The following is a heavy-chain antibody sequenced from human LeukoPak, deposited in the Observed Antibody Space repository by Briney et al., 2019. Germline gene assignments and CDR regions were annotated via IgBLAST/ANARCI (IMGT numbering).Heavy chain of an antibody. J-gene: IGHJ1*01. D-gene: IGHD3-22*01. Sequence: ASVKVSCKASGYTFSSFDVNWVRQAPGQGLEWMGWMNPNSGNSGFAQKFQGRVIMTRNTSIATAYMEVTNLRFDDTAVYYCVDPDRWGQGTLVTVSS. CDR3: VDPDR. CDR1: GYTFSSFD. V-gene: IGHV1-8*01. CDR2: MNPNSGNS.